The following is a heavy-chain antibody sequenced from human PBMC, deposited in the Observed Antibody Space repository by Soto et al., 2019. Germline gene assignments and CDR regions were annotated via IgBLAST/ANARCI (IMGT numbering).Heavy chain of an antibody. CDR1: GDSVSNNGAA. J-gene: IGHJ4*02. CDR3: PRDPPAYHSAFDS. CDR2: TYYRSRWHT. Sequence: PSQTLSLTCAISGDSVSNNGAAWNWIRQSPSRGLEWLGRTYYRSRWHTDYAVSMKSRITITPDTSKNQFSLQVNSVTPEDTALYYCPRDPPAYHSAFDSWGQGTLVTVSS. D-gene: IGHD4-4*01. V-gene: IGHV6-1*01.